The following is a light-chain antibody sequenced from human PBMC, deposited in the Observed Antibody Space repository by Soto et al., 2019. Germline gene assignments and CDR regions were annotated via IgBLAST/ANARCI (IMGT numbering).Light chain of an antibody. V-gene: IGKV3-20*01. CDR1: QSVSSNN. Sequence: EIVLTQSPGTLSLSPGERATLSCRASQSVSSNNLAWYQQKPGQAPRLLIYGTSTRATGIPDRFSGSGSGTDLTLTISRLEPEDFAVYYCQQYGSSPPSFGQGTRLEIK. J-gene: IGKJ5*01. CDR3: QQYGSSPPS. CDR2: GTS.